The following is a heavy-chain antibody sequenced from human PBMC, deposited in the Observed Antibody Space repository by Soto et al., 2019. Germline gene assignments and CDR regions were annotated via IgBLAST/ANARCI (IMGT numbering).Heavy chain of an antibody. CDR2: INPKSGGT. CDR1: GYTFTVYY. Sequence: QVQLVQSGAEVTKPGASVNVSCKASGYTFTVYYMHWVRQAPGQGLEWMGWINPKSGGTMYPQKFQGRVTMTWDTSISTAYMALTRLRSDDTAVYYWARDLAKGGGSAGFDYWGQGTLVTVSS. J-gene: IGHJ4*02. V-gene: IGHV1-2*02. D-gene: IGHD1-26*01. CDR3: ARDLAKGGGSAGFDY.